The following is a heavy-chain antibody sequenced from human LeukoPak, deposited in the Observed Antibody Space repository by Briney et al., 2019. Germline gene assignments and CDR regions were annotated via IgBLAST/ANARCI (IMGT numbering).Heavy chain of an antibody. Sequence: PGGSLRLSCAASGFNFDIYWMSWVRQAPGKGLEWVANIKQDGSDNYHVDSVRGRFTISRDNGNNILYLQMNSLRAEDTAVYYCARGKYYDSSGYSGVRDYWGQGTLVTVSS. CDR3: ARGKYYDSSGYSGVRDY. V-gene: IGHV3-7*01. D-gene: IGHD3-22*01. CDR1: GFNFDIYW. CDR2: IKQDGSDN. J-gene: IGHJ4*02.